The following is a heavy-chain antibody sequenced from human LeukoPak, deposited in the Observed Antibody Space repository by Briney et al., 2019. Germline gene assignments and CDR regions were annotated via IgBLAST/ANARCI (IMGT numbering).Heavy chain of an antibody. CDR3: ARTLAGTGNFFDY. V-gene: IGHV3-53*01. CDR2: IYSGGNT. CDR1: GFTVSSNY. J-gene: IGHJ4*02. Sequence: GGSLRLSCAASGFTVSSNYMNWVRQAPGKGLERVSIIYSGGNTYYADSVKGRFTISRDNSKNTLYLQMSSLRAEDTAVYYYARTLAGTGNFFDYWGQGTLVTVSS. D-gene: IGHD6-19*01.